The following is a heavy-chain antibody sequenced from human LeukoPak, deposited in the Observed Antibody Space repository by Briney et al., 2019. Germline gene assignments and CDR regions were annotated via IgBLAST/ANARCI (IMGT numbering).Heavy chain of an antibody. J-gene: IGHJ4*02. CDR1: GGSISSNY. D-gene: IGHD6-19*01. CDR3: ARELAVAGTNYFDY. CDR2: IYYNGST. V-gene: IGHV4-59*01. Sequence: SETLSLTCTVSGGSISSNYWSWIRQPPGKGLGWIGYIYYNGSTNTNPSLKSRVTISVDTSTNQFSLKLSSVTAADTAVYYCARELAVAGTNYFDYWGQGTLVTVSS.